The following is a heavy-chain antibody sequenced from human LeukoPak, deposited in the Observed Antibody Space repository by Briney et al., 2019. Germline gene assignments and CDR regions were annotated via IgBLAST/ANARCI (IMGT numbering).Heavy chain of an antibody. CDR1: GYTFNTYG. J-gene: IGHJ1*01. CDR2: ISAYNGNT. D-gene: IGHD3-22*01. Sequence: GASVKVSCKTSGYTFNTYGIAWVRQAPGQGLEWMGWISAYNGNTNYAQNLQDRVTMTTDTSTSTAYMELRSLRSDDTAVYYCARDSRKPYYYDSSGEYFQHWGQGTLVTVSS. CDR3: ARDSRKPYYYDSSGEYFQH. V-gene: IGHV1-18*01.